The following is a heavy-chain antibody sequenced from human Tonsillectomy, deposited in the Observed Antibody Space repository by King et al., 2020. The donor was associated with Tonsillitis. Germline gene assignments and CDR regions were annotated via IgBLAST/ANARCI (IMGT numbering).Heavy chain of an antibody. CDR3: ARYCSGGSCYPYYCGMDV. J-gene: IGHJ6*02. V-gene: IGHV3-21*01. D-gene: IGHD2-15*01. CDR1: GFTFSSYS. Sequence: VQLVESGGGLVKPGGSLRLSCAASGFTFSSYSMNWVRQSPGKGLEWVSSISSSSSYIYYADSVKGRFAISRDNAKHSLSLQMNSLKAEDTAVYYCARYCSGGSCYPYYCGMDVWGQGTTVTVSS. CDR2: ISSSSSYI.